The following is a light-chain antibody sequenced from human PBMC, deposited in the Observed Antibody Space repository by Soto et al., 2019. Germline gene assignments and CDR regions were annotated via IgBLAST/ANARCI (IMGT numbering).Light chain of an antibody. V-gene: IGKV1-9*01. CDR3: QQANSFPRT. Sequence: IQMTQSPSFLSASVGDRVTITCRASQDIANYLAWYQQKPGKAPKFLIYATSTFQSGVPSRFSGSGSGTDFTLTISSLQPEDFATYYCQQANSFPRTFGQGTKVDIK. CDR1: QDIANY. J-gene: IGKJ1*01. CDR2: ATS.